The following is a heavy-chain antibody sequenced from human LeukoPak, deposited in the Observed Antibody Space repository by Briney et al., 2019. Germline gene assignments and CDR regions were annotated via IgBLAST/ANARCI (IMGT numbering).Heavy chain of an antibody. CDR1: GYNFTNFW. J-gene: IGHJ4*02. Sequence: KVGESLKISCKGSGYNFTNFWLGWVRQMPGKGLEWMGLVYPGDSDTKYSPSFQGHVTISVDKSINTAYLQWSSLEASDSGTYYCARRGLTPEPAGVHGFRIDFDYWGQGTVVTVSS. CDR2: VYPGDSDT. D-gene: IGHD5/OR15-5a*01. CDR3: ARRGLTPEPAGVHGFRIDFDY. V-gene: IGHV5-51*01.